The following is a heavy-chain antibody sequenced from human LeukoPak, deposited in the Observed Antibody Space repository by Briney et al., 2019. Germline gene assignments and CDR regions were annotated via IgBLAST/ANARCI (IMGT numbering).Heavy chain of an antibody. CDR1: GGSISSGSYY. V-gene: IGHV4-61*02. J-gene: IGHJ4*02. CDR2: IYTSGST. CDR3: ARGGDPPYYFDY. D-gene: IGHD4-17*01. Sequence: PSQTPSLTCTVSGGSISSGSYYWSWIRQPAGKGLEWIGRIYTSGSTNYNPSLKSRVTISVDTSKNQFSLKLSSVTAADTAVYYCARGGDPPYYFDYWGQGTLVTVSS.